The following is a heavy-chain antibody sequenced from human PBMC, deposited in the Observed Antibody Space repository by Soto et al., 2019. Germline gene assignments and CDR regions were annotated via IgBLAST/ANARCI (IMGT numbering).Heavy chain of an antibody. CDR1: GGSISSYY. CDR2: IYYSGST. V-gene: IGHV4-59*08. Sequence: SETLSLTCTVSGGSISSYYWSWIRQPPGKGLEWIGYIYYSGSTNYNPSLKSRVTISVDTSKNQFSLKLSSVTAADTAVYYCARQGIYYYYYYMDVWGKGTTVTVPS. J-gene: IGHJ6*03. CDR3: ARQGIYYYYYYMDV.